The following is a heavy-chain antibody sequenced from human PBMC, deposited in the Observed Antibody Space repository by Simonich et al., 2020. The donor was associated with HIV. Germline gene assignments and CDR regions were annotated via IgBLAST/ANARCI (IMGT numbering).Heavy chain of an antibody. CDR1: RGSISRYY. V-gene: IGHV4-59*01. CDR2: IFDNGHT. D-gene: IGHD4-17*01. J-gene: IGHJ4*02. Sequence: QVQLQESGPGLVKPSETLSLTCSVSRGSISRYYWSWIRQPPGKGLEWIGYIFDNGHTNYNPSLKSRVTISVDTFKNQFSLKLNSVTSVDTAVYYCARAPDYGANVYFDYWGQGTLVTVSS. CDR3: ARAPDYGANVYFDY.